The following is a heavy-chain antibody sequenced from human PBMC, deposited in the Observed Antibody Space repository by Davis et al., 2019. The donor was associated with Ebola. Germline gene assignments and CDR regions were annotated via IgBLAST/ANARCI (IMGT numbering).Heavy chain of an antibody. CDR1: GFTFSSYW. D-gene: IGHD6-19*01. Sequence: GGSLRLSCAASGFTFSSYWMSWVRQAPGKGLEWVANIKQDGSEKYYVDSVKGRFTISRDNAKNSLYLQMNSLRAEDTALYYCAKSPYIAVAGTFDYWGQGTLVTVSS. V-gene: IGHV3-7*03. CDR2: IKQDGSEK. CDR3: AKSPYIAVAGTFDY. J-gene: IGHJ4*02.